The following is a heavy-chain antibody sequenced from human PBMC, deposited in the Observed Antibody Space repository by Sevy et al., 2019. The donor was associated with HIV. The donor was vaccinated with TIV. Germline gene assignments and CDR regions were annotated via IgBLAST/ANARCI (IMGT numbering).Heavy chain of an antibody. CDR3: AREGVIYDDDGRDFDDAFDI. Sequence: GGSLRLSCAASAFSLSNYYMTWVRQAPGKGLEWVANIKQGGNEQFYLESVKGRFIISRDDSKNSVYLQMTSLRAEDTAVYYCAREGVIYDDDGRDFDDAFDIWGHGTMVTVSS. CDR2: IKQGGNEQ. CDR1: AFSLSNYY. J-gene: IGHJ3*02. D-gene: IGHD2-21*01. V-gene: IGHV3-7*01.